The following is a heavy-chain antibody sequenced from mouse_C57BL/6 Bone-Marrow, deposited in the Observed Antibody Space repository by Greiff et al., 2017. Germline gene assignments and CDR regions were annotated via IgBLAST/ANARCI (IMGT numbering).Heavy chain of an antibody. CDR1: GYAFSSSW. Sequence: VQLQQSGPELVKPGASVKISCKASGYAFSSSWMNWVKQRPGKGLEWIGRIYPGDGDTNYNGKFKGKATLTADKSSSTAYMQLSSLTSEDSAVYFCARRYDYDVEYFDVWGTGTTVTVSS. D-gene: IGHD2-4*01. CDR3: ARRYDYDVEYFDV. V-gene: IGHV1-82*01. J-gene: IGHJ1*03. CDR2: IYPGDGDT.